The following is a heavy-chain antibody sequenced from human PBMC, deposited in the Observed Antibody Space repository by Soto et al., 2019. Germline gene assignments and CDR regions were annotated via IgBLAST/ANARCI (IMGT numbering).Heavy chain of an antibody. CDR2: IWYDGSNK. V-gene: IGHV3-33*01. J-gene: IGHJ4*02. D-gene: IGHD5-18*01. CDR3: ARDSSRGYGYEFDY. Sequence: QVQLVESGGGVVQPGRSLRLSCAASGFTFSSYGMHWVRQAPGKGLEWVAVIWYDGSNKDYADSVKGRFTISRDNSKNTMYLQMNSLRAEDTAVYYCARDSSRGYGYEFDYWGQGTLVTVSS. CDR1: GFTFSSYG.